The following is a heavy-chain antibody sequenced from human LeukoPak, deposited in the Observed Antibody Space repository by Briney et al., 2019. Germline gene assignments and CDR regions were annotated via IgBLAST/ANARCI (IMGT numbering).Heavy chain of an antibody. J-gene: IGHJ6*03. V-gene: IGHV4-39*07. CDR2: IYYSGST. Sequence: SETLSLTCTVSGGSISTSSYYWGWIRQPPGKGLECIGNIYYSGSTYYNPSLKSRVTISVDTSKNQFSLKLSSVTAADTAVYYCARGIGEGWYLAHYYYMDVWGKGTTVTISS. CDR3: ARGIGEGWYLAHYYYMDV. D-gene: IGHD3-10*01. CDR1: GGSISTSSYY.